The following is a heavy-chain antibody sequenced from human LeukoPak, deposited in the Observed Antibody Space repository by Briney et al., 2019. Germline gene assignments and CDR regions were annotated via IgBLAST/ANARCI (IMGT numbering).Heavy chain of an antibody. J-gene: IGHJ4*02. CDR3: AKDAKYYYDSSGWTPLDY. V-gene: IGHV3-30*18. Sequence: PGGSLRLSCAASGFTFSSYGMHWVRQAPGKGLEWVAVISYDGSNKYYADSVKGRFTISRDNSKNTLYLQMNSLRAEDTAVYYCAKDAKYYYDSSGWTPLDYWGQGTLVTVSS. CDR1: GFTFSSYG. CDR2: ISYDGSNK. D-gene: IGHD3-22*01.